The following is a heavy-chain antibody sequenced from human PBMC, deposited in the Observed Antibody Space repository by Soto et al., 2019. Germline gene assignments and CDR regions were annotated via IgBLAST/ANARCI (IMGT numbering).Heavy chain of an antibody. CDR2: TYYRSKWYN. CDR3: ARARSRVPDAFDI. CDR1: GDSVSSNSAA. Sequence: QTLSLTCAISGDSVSSNSAAWNWIRQSPSRGLELLGSTYYRSKWYNDYAVSVKSRITINPDTSKNQFSLQLNSVTPDDMAVYYCARARSRVPDAFDIWGQGTMVTVSS. J-gene: IGHJ3*02. V-gene: IGHV6-1*01.